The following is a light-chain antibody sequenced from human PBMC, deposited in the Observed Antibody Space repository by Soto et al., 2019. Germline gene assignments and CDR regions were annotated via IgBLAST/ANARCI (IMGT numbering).Light chain of an antibody. J-gene: IGLJ1*01. CDR2: EVY. CDR3: SSYVGTNSYV. V-gene: IGLV2-8*01. Sequence: XSALTQPPSASGSPGQSVTISCTGTSSDVGGYNYVSWYQQHPGKAHKLIIYEVYKRPSGVPDRFSGSKSGNTAALTVSWLQAEDEADYYCSSYVGTNSYVFGTGTKVTVL. CDR1: SSDVGGYNY.